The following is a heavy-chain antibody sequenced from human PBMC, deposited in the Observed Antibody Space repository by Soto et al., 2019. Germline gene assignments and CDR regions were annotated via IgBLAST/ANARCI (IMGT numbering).Heavy chain of an antibody. CDR1: GGTFSSYT. CDR3: ARAEAGSYYYYYMDV. CDR2: IIPILGIA. D-gene: IGHD1-26*01. V-gene: IGHV1-69*02. J-gene: IGHJ6*03. Sequence: QVQLVQSGAEVKKPGSSVKVSCKASGGTFSSYTISWVRQAPGQGLEWMGRIIPILGIANYAQKFQGRVTITADKSTSTAYMELSSLRSEDTAVYYCARAEAGSYYYYYMDVWGKGTTVTGSS.